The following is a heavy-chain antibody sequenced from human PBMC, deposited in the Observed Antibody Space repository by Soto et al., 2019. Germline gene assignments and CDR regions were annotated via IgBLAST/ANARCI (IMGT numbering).Heavy chain of an antibody. V-gene: IGHV4-59*01. J-gene: IGHJ4*02. Sequence: SETLSLTCTVSGGSISSYYWSWIRQPPGKGLEWIGYIYYSGSTNYNPSLKSRVTISVDTSKNQFSLKLSSVTAADTAVYYCARDSYGDYDGRGFDYWGQGTLVTVSS. D-gene: IGHD4-17*01. CDR2: IYYSGST. CDR3: ARDSYGDYDGRGFDY. CDR1: GGSISSYY.